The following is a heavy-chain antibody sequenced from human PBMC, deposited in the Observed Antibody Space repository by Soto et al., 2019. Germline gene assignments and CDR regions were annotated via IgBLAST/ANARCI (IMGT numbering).Heavy chain of an antibody. V-gene: IGHV4-31*03. J-gene: IGHJ4*02. CDR3: ARATSFSGHHGY. CDR1: GGSFSSGGYY. CDR2: IYYSGST. Sequence: QLQLQESGPGLVKPSQTLSLACTVSGGSFSSGGYYWSWIRQLPGKGLEWIGYIYYSGSTYYNPPLQSRFTISLDTSKNQFSLKLSSVTAADTAVYYCARATSFSGHHGYWGQGTLVTVSS. D-gene: IGHD2-8*02.